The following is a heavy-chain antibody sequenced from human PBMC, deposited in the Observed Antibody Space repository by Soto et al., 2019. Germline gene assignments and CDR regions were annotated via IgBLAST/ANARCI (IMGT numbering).Heavy chain of an antibody. CDR1: GFTFSSYG. CDR3: ARDRGPFNWNHWPHYYYGMDV. J-gene: IGHJ6*02. D-gene: IGHD1-20*01. Sequence: QVQLVESGGGVVQPGRSLRLSCAASGFTFSSYGMHWVRQAPGKGLEWVTVIWYDGSNKYYADSVKGRFTISRDNSKNTLDLQRNSLSAEDTAVYYCARDRGPFNWNHWPHYYYGMDVWGQGTTVTVSS. CDR2: IWYDGSNK. V-gene: IGHV3-33*01.